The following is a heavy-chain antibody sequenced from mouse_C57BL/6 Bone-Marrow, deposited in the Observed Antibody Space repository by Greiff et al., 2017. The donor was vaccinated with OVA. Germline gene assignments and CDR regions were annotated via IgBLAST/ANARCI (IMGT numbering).Heavy chain of an antibody. V-gene: IGHV1-81*01. CDR1: GYTFTSYG. CDR3: ARCYGNYDY. D-gene: IGHD2-1*01. CDR2: IYPRSGNT. Sequence: VKLVESGAELARPGASVKLSCKASGYTFTSYGISWVKQRTGQGLEWIGEIYPRSGNTYYNEKFKGKATLTADKSSSTAYMELRSLTSEDSAVYFCARCYGNYDYWGQGTTLTVSS. J-gene: IGHJ2*01.